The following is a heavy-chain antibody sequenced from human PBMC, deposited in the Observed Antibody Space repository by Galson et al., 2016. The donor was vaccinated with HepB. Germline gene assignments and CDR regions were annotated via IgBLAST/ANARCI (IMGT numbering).Heavy chain of an antibody. D-gene: IGHD2-15*01. V-gene: IGHV3-30*18. CDR3: VKVAVVSPSEGLLDV. J-gene: IGHJ6*02. Sequence: SLRLSCAGSGFTFGNYAIHWVRQSPEKGLEWVAVISDDGDGKYYGDSVKGRFTISRDRTENTLYVQMTSLKHEDTALYFCVKVAVVSPSEGLLDVWGQGTKVIVSS. CDR2: ISDDGDGK. CDR1: GFTFGNYA.